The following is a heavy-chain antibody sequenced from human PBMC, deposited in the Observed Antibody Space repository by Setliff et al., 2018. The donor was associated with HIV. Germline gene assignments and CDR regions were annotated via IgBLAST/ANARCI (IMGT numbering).Heavy chain of an antibody. CDR2: IYYSGST. CDR1: GGSFSGYD. J-gene: IGHJ5*02. Sequence: PSETLSLTCAVYGGSFSGYDWSWIRQPPGKGLEWLGEIYYSGSTYYHPSLKSRVTISVDTSETQFSLRLNSVTAADTAVYYCARYRYYYDSSGYGRWFTPWGQGTLVTVSS. CDR3: ARYRYYYDSSGYGRWFTP. V-gene: IGHV4-34*01. D-gene: IGHD3-22*01.